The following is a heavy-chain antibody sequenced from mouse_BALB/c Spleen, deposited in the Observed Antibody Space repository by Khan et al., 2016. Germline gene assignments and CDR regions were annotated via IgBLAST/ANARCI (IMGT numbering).Heavy chain of an antibody. V-gene: IGHV9-3*02. D-gene: IGHD1-1*01. CDR3: AEDYYGSNWFAY. CDR1: GYTFTNYG. CDR2: INTNTGEP. Sequence: QIQLVQSGPELKKPGETVKISCKASGYTFTNYGMNWVKQAPGKGLKWMGWINTNTGEPTYAEEFKGRFAFSLETSARTASLQINNLTNEDTATSCCAEDYYGSNWFAYWGQGTLVTVSA. J-gene: IGHJ3*01.